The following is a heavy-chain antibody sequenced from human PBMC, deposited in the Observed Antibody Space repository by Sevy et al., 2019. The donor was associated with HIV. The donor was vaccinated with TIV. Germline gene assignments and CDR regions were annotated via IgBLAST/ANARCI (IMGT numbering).Heavy chain of an antibody. V-gene: IGHV4-59*01. CDR1: GGSTSSYY. CDR2: TYYSGST. Sequence: SETLSLTCSVSGGSTSSYYWNWIRQPPGKGLEWIGYTYYSGSTNYNPSLKGRVTMSVDTSKNQFSLKLTSVTAADTAVYYCARDFKGATTDWGQGTLVTVSS. CDR3: ARDFKGATTD. D-gene: IGHD1-26*01. J-gene: IGHJ4*02.